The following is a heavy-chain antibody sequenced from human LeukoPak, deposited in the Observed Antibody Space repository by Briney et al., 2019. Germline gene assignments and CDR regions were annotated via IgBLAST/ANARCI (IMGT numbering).Heavy chain of an antibody. Sequence: SEALSLTCTVSGGSISSYYWSWIRQPPGKGLEWVGYIYYSGSTNYNPSLKSRVTISVDTSKNQLSLKLSSVTAADTAVYYCARPYYDILPGYNWFDPWGQGTLVTVSS. CDR2: IYYSGST. J-gene: IGHJ5*02. CDR1: GGSISSYY. V-gene: IGHV4-59*08. D-gene: IGHD3-9*01. CDR3: ARPYYDILPGYNWFDP.